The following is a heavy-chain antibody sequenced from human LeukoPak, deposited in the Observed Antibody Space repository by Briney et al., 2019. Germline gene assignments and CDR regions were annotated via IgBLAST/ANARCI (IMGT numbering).Heavy chain of an antibody. CDR2: IYYGGST. CDR1: GGSISSYY. Sequence: TSETLSLTCTVSGGSISSYYWSWIRQPPGKGLEWIGYIYYGGSTNYNPPLKSRVTISVDTSKNQFSLKLSSVTAADTAVYYCARGDHDSSGWYWAFDYWGQGTLVTVSS. CDR3: ARGDHDSSGWYWAFDY. V-gene: IGHV4-59*01. J-gene: IGHJ4*02. D-gene: IGHD6-19*01.